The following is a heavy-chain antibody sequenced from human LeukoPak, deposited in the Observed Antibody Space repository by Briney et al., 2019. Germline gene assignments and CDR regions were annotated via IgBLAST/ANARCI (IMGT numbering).Heavy chain of an antibody. D-gene: IGHD3-3*01. V-gene: IGHV3-21*01. CDR2: ISSSSTYM. CDR3: ARAYDFWSGYLGY. Sequence: GGSLRLSCAASGFTFSSYSMNWVRQAPGKGLEWVSSISSSSTYMYYADSVKGRFTISRDNAKNSLHLQMNSLRAEDTAVYYCARAYDFWSGYLGYWGQGTLVTVSS. CDR1: GFTFSSYS. J-gene: IGHJ4*02.